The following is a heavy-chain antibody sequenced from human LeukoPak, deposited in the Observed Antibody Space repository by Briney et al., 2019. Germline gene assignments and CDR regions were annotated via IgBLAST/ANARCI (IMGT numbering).Heavy chain of an antibody. Sequence: PGGSLRLSCAASGFTFSYYTMNWVRQAPGKGLEWVSSISSTTTYIYYADSVKGRFTISRDNAKNSLYLQMSSLRAEDTAVYYCARDDVAWNYVHWFDPWGQGTLVTVSS. CDR3: ARDDVAWNYVHWFDP. V-gene: IGHV3-21*01. J-gene: IGHJ5*02. CDR1: GFTFSYYT. D-gene: IGHD1-7*01. CDR2: ISSTTTYI.